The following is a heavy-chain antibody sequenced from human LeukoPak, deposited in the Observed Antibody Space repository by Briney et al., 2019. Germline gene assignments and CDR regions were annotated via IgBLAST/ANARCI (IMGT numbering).Heavy chain of an antibody. J-gene: IGHJ4*02. CDR1: GFSRRTREEG. CDR3: AHINSGTYYYFDS. Sequence: SGPTLVNPPQTLTLTCTFSGFSRRTREEGVGWIRQPPGMALECLPLFFWNDDKRYSPSPKSRLTITQDTPKTQVVLTMTNMDPVDTATYYCAHINSGTYYYFDSWGQGTLVTVSS. D-gene: IGHD1-26*01. V-gene: IGHV2-5*01. CDR2: FFWNDDK.